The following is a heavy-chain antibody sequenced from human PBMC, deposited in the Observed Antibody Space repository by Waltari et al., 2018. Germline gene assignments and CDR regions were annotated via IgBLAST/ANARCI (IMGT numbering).Heavy chain of an antibody. CDR3: AKARSSWQYYFDY. CDR1: GFTFSSYA. D-gene: IGHD6-13*01. J-gene: IGHJ4*02. V-gene: IGHV3-23*04. Sequence: EVQLAESGGGLVQPGVSLRLSCAASGFTFSSYAMSWVRQAPGKGLEWVSAITGSGDSTYYADSVKGRFTISRDNSKNTLFLQMNSLRAEDTAVYYCAKARSSWQYYFDYWGQGTLVTVSS. CDR2: ITGSGDST.